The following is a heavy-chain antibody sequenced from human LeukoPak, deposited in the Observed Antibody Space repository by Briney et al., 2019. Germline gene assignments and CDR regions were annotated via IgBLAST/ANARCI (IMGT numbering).Heavy chain of an antibody. D-gene: IGHD1-14*01. V-gene: IGHV4-34*01. CDR1: GGSFSGYY. CDR3: ASTRMRSDFDY. Sequence: SETLSLTCAVYGGSFSGYYWSWIRQPPGKGLEWIWEINHSGSTNYNPSLKSRVTISVDTSKNQFSLKLSSVTAADTAVYYCASTRMRSDFDYWGQGTLVTVSS. CDR2: INHSGST. J-gene: IGHJ4*02.